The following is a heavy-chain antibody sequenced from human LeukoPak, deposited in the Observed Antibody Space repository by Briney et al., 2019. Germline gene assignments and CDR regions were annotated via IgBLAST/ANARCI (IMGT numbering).Heavy chain of an antibody. J-gene: IGHJ4*02. CDR3: ARLVVRYYFDY. D-gene: IGHD6-6*01. Sequence: SETLSLTCTVSGYSISSGYYWGWIRQPPGKGLEWIGSIYHSGSTYYNPSLKSRVTMSVDTSKNQFSLKLSSVTAADTAVYYCARLVVRYYFDYWGQGTLVTVSS. CDR1: GYSISSGYY. V-gene: IGHV4-38-2*02. CDR2: IYHSGST.